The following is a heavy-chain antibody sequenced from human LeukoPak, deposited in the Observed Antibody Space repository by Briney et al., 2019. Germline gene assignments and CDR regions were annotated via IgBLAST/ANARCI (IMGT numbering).Heavy chain of an antibody. J-gene: IGHJ5*02. CDR2: IYHTGST. CDR1: GGSISSGLYS. CDR3: ARLQYCSGTSCYWFDP. Sequence: PSETLSLTCGVSGGSISSGLYSWGWIRQPLGRGVGWIGYIYHTGSTYYNPSLKSRVTISVDTSKNQFSLRLSSVTAADTAVYYCARLQYCSGTSCYWFDPWGQGTLVTVSS. D-gene: IGHD2-2*01. V-gene: IGHV4-30-2*01.